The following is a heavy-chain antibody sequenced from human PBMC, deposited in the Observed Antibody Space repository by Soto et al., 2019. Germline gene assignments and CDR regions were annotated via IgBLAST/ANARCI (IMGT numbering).Heavy chain of an antibody. CDR2: IYYSGST. J-gene: IGHJ4*02. V-gene: IGHV4-59*08. Sequence: SETLSLTCSVSGVSISSSHWSWIRQPPGKGLEWIGYIYYSGSTNYNPSLKSRVTMSVDTSKNQFSLKLSSVTAADTAVYYCATLNYDFWSAYSDYWGQGSLVTVSS. CDR1: GVSISSSH. D-gene: IGHD3-3*01. CDR3: ATLNYDFWSAYSDY.